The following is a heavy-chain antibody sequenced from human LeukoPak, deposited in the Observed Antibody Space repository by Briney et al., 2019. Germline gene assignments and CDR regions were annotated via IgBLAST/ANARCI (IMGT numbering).Heavy chain of an antibody. J-gene: IGHJ4*02. V-gene: IGHV1-46*01. CDR2: VNPSGGST. CDR1: GYTFTSYY. D-gene: IGHD2-8*01. CDR3: AREGCTNGVCYTHQYYFDY. Sequence: ASVKVSCKASGYTFTSYYTHWVRQAPGQGLEWMGIVNPSGGSTSYAQKFQGRVTMTRDTSTSTVYMELSSLRSEDTAVYYCAREGCTNGVCYTHQYYFDYWGQGTLVTVSS.